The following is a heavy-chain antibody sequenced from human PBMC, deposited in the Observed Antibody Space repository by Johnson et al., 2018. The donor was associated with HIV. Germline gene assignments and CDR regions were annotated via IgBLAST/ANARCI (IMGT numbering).Heavy chain of an antibody. D-gene: IGHD3-10*01. V-gene: IGHV3-11*04. CDR3: ARERDTVWVRASGAAFDI. Sequence: QVQLVESGGGLVKPGGSLRLSCAASGFSFSDYYMSWIRQAPGKGLEWISYISSSRSTIYYADSVKGRFAISRDNAKNSLYLQMNSLRAEDTAVYYCARERDTVWVRASGAAFDIWCQGTMVTVSS. CDR1: GFSFSDYY. J-gene: IGHJ3*02. CDR2: ISSSRSTI.